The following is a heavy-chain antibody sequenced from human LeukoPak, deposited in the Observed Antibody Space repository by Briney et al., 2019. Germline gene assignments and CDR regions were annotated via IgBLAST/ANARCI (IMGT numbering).Heavy chain of an antibody. D-gene: IGHD1-7*01. CDR3: ARVPPLGVRITGTVWFDP. J-gene: IGHJ5*02. CDR1: GYTFTGYY. Sequence: PSVKVSCKASGYTFTGYYMHWVRQAPGQGLEWMGRINPNSGGTNYAQKCQGRVTMTRDTSISPAYMELSRLRSDDTAVYYCARVPPLGVRITGTVWFDPWGQGTLVTVSS. V-gene: IGHV1-2*06. CDR2: INPNSGGT.